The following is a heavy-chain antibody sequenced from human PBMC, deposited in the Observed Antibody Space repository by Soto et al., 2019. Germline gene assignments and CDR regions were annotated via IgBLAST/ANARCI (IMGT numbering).Heavy chain of an antibody. D-gene: IGHD6-6*01. CDR1: GFTFSSYS. CDR2: ISSSSSYI. CDR3: ARDHQYSSSWFDY. J-gene: IGHJ4*02. Sequence: EVQLVESGGGLVKPGGSLRLSCAASGFTFSSYSMNWVRQAPGKGLEWVSSISSSSSYIYYADSVKGRFTISRDNAKNSLYLQMNSLRAEDTAVYYCARDHQYSSSWFDYWGQGTLVTVSS. V-gene: IGHV3-21*01.